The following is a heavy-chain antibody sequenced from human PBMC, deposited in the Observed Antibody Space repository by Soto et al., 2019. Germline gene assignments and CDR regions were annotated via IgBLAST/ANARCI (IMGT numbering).Heavy chain of an antibody. D-gene: IGHD4-17*01. CDR3: ASPPLDHGDYG. CDR2: ISSSSSYI. CDR1: GFTFSSYS. V-gene: IGHV3-21*01. J-gene: IGHJ4*02. Sequence: LGGSLRLSCAASGFTFSSYSMNWVHQAPGKGLEWVSSISSSSSYIYYADSVKGRFTISRDNAKNSLYLQMNSLRAEDTAVYYCASPPLDHGDYGWGQGTLVTVSS.